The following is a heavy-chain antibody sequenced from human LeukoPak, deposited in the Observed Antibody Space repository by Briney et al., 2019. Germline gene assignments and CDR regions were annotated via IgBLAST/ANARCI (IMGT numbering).Heavy chain of an antibody. CDR1: GGSPSSYY. V-gene: IGHV4-59*08. D-gene: IGHD1-20*01. Sequence: PSETLSLTCTVSGGSPSSYYWSWIRQPPGKGLEWIGYIYYSGSTNYNPSLKSRVTISVDTSKNQFSLKLSSVTAADTAVYYCARHSLYNWNDADAFDIWGQGTMVTVSS. J-gene: IGHJ3*02. CDR2: IYYSGST. CDR3: ARHSLYNWNDADAFDI.